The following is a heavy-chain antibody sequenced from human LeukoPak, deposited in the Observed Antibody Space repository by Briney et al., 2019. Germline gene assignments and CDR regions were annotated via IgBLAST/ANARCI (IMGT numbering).Heavy chain of an antibody. J-gene: IGHJ4*02. V-gene: IGHV3-33*01. Sequence: PGRSLRLTCAASGFTLSSYGMHWVRQAPGKGLEWVAVIWYDGSNKYYADSVKGRFTISRDNSKNTLYLQMNSLRAEDTAVYYCARGEQQLDYWGQGTLVTVSS. CDR2: IWYDGSNK. CDR1: GFTLSSYG. CDR3: ARGEQQLDY. D-gene: IGHD6-13*01.